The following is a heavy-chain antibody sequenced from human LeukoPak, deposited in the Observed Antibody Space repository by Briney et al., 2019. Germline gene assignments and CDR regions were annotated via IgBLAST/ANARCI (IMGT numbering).Heavy chain of an antibody. Sequence: GGSLRLSCAASGFTFSSYGMPWVRQAPGKGLEWVAVIWYDGSNKYYADSVKGRFTISRDNSKNTLYLQMNSLRAEDTAVYYCARGLYYYDSSGYSLTGNGLGYWGQGTLVTVSS. V-gene: IGHV3-33*01. CDR1: GFTFSSYG. CDR2: IWYDGSNK. CDR3: ARGLYYYDSSGYSLTGNGLGY. D-gene: IGHD3-22*01. J-gene: IGHJ4*02.